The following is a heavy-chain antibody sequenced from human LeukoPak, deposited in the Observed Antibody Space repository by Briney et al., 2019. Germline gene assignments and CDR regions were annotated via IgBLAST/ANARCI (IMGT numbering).Heavy chain of an antibody. V-gene: IGHV1-58*01. CDR1: GFTFTSSA. CDR3: AAPGDVVVPAGYYYYYGMDV. D-gene: IGHD2-2*01. Sequence: SVKVSCKASGFTFTSSAVQWVRQARGQRLEWIGWIVVGSGNTNYAQKFQERVTITRDMSTSTAYMELSSLRSEDTAVYYCAAPGDVVVPAGYYYYYGMDVWGKGTTVTVSS. CDR2: IVVGSGNT. J-gene: IGHJ6*04.